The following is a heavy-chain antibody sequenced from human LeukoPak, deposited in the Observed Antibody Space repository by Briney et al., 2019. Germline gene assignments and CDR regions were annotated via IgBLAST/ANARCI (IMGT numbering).Heavy chain of an antibody. D-gene: IGHD1-26*01. Sequence: ASVKVSCKASGGTFSSYAISWVRQAPGQGLEWMGGIIPIFGTVNYAQKFQGRVTITADESTSTAYMELSSLRSDDTAVYYCARAVSGSLYGDFDFWGQGTLVTVSA. V-gene: IGHV1-69*13. CDR2: IIPIFGTV. CDR1: GGTFSSYA. J-gene: IGHJ4*02. CDR3: ARAVSGSLYGDFDF.